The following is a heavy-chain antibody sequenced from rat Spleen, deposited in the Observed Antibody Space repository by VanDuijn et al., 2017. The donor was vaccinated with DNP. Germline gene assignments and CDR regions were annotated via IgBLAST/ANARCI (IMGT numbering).Heavy chain of an antibody. CDR1: GFSITSCCR. Sequence: EVQLQESGPGLVKPSQSLSLTCSVTGFSITSCCRWTWIRKFPGHKLEWMGYINSAGSTNYNPSLKGRISITSETSKNQFFLQLNSVTTEDTATYYCARENYFAMDAWGQGTSVTVSS. J-gene: IGHJ4*01. CDR2: INSAGST. V-gene: IGHV3-3*01. CDR3: ARENYFAMDA.